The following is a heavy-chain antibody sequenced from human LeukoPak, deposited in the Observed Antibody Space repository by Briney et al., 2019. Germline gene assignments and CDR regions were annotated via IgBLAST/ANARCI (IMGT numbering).Heavy chain of an antibody. Sequence: SETLSLTCTVSGGSISSGGYYWSWIRQHPGKGLEWIGYIYYSGSTYYNPSLKSRVTISVDTSKNQFSLKLSSVTAADTAVYYCARFHYYDSSGYQRFDYWGQGTLDTVSS. D-gene: IGHD3-22*01. V-gene: IGHV4-31*03. CDR1: GGSISSGGYY. J-gene: IGHJ4*02. CDR3: ARFHYYDSSGYQRFDY. CDR2: IYYSGST.